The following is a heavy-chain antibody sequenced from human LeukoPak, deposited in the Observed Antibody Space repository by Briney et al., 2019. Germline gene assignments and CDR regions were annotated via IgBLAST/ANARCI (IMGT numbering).Heavy chain of an antibody. CDR1: GFSISSGFYY. CDR3: AREHPRGEVDDFDY. D-gene: IGHD3-16*01. Sequence: SETLSLTCTVSGFSISSGFYYWSWIRQPAGKGLEWIARIYTSGSTNYNPSLKSRISISVDTSKNQFSLKLTSVTAADTAVYYCAREHPRGEVDDFDYWGQGTLVTVSS. CDR2: IYTSGST. V-gene: IGHV4-61*02. J-gene: IGHJ4*02.